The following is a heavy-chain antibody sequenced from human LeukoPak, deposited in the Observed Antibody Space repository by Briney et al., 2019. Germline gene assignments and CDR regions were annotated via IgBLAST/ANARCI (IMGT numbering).Heavy chain of an antibody. V-gene: IGHV3-30*04. J-gene: IGHJ3*02. CDR2: ISYDGSNK. CDR3: AKERPYDSSGYTWVNAFDI. D-gene: IGHD3-22*01. Sequence: QPGGSLRLSCAASGFTFSSYAMPWVRQAPGKGLEWVAVISYDGSNKYYADSVKGRFTISRDNSKNTLYLQMNSLRAEDTAVYYCAKERPYDSSGYTWVNAFDIWGQGTMVTVSS. CDR1: GFTFSSYA.